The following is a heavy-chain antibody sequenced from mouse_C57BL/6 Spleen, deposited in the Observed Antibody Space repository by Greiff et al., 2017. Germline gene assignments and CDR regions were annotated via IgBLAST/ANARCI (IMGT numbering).Heavy chain of an antibody. CDR1: GYAFSSYW. V-gene: IGHV1-80*01. D-gene: IGHD2-1*01. CDR2: IYPGDGDT. Sequence: VQVVESGAELVKPGASVKISCKASGYAFSSYWMNWVKQRPGKGLEWIGQIYPGDGDTNYNGKFKGKATLTADKSSSTAYMQLSSLTSEDSAVYFCAPGGIYYGKGYAMDYWGQGTSVTVSS. CDR3: APGGIYYGKGYAMDY. J-gene: IGHJ4*01.